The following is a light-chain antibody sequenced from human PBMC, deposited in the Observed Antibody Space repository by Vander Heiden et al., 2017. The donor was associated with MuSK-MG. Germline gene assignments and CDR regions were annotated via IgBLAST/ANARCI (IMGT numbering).Light chain of an antibody. CDR3: QQYGSSPWT. Sequence: EIVLTQPPVTLSLSPGERATLSCRASPSVRSSYLAWYQQKPGQAPRLLIYGASSRATGIPDRFSGSGSGTDFTLTISRLGPEDFAVYYCQQYGSSPWTFGPGTKVEIK. V-gene: IGKV3-20*01. CDR1: PSVRSSY. J-gene: IGKJ1*01. CDR2: GAS.